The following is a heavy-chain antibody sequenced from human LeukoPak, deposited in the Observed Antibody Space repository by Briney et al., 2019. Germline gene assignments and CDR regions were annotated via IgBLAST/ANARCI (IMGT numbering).Heavy chain of an antibody. Sequence: GGTLRLSCAASGFTFSSYGMSWVRQAPGKGLEWVSAISGSGGSTYYADSVKGRFTISRDNAKNSLYLQMNSLRAEDTAVYYCARDLTYDAFDIWGQGTMVTVPS. J-gene: IGHJ3*02. CDR3: ARDLTYDAFDI. CDR2: ISGSGGST. CDR1: GFTFSSYG. V-gene: IGHV3-23*01.